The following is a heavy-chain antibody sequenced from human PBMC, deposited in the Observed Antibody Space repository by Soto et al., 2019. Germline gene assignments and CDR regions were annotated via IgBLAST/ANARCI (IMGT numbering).Heavy chain of an antibody. CDR3: ATSSWYRSNWFDP. CDR2: ISWNSGSI. CDR1: GFTFDDYA. D-gene: IGHD6-13*01. V-gene: IGHV3-9*01. J-gene: IGHJ5*02. Sequence: EVQLVESGGGLVQPGRSLRLSCAASGFTFDDYAMHWLRQAPGKGLEWVSGISWNSGSIGYADSVKGRFTISRDNAKNSLYLQMNSLRAEDTALYYCATSSWYRSNWFDPWGQGTLVTVSS.